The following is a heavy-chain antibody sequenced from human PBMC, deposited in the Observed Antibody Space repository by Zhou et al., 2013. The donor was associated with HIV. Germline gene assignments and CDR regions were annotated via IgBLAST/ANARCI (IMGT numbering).Heavy chain of an antibody. CDR1: GYTFTSYY. CDR2: INPSGGGT. Sequence: QVQLVQSGAEVKKPGTSVKVSCKASGYTFTSYYMHWVRQAPGQGLEWMGIINPSGGGTSYAQKFQGRVTMTRDTSPRTVYMELSSLRSEDTAVYYCARDGRRDSSGGYFDLWGRRHPWSLSP. CDR3: ARDGRRDSSGGYFDL. D-gene: IGHD3-22*01. J-gene: IGHJ2*01. V-gene: IGHV1-46*01.